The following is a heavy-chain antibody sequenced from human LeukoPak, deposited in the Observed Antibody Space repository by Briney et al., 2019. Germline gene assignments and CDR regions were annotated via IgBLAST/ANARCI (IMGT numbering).Heavy chain of an antibody. V-gene: IGHV4-59*01. Sequence: SETLSLTCTVAAGSISSYYWSWIRQPPGKGLEWIGYIYYSGSTNYNPSLKRRVTISVDTSKNQFSLKLSSVTAADTAVYYCARGGSGYDYPFDYWGQGTLVTVSS. CDR3: ARGGSGYDYPFDY. CDR2: IYYSGST. CDR1: AGSISSYY. J-gene: IGHJ4*02. D-gene: IGHD5-12*01.